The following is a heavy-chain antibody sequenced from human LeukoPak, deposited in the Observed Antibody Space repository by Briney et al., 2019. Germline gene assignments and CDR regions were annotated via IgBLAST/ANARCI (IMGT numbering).Heavy chain of an antibody. CDR3: ARGGNYYDSSHYYYYYMDV. D-gene: IGHD3-22*01. Sequence: GASVKVSCKASGYTFTGYYIHWVRQAPGQGLEWMGIINPSGGSTSYAQKFQGRVTMTRDMSTSTAYMELSSLRSEDTAVYYCARGGNYYDSSHYYYYYMDVWGKGTTVTIS. V-gene: IGHV1-46*01. CDR2: INPSGGST. J-gene: IGHJ6*03. CDR1: GYTFTGYY.